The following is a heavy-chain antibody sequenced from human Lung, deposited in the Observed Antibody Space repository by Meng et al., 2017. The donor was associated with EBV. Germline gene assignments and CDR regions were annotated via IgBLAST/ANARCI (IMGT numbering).Heavy chain of an antibody. CDR3: ARLRLVWMFDY. V-gene: IGHV4-31*03. CDR1: GDSIRSGGYY. Sequence: QVPLQDAGPGLVKPSGTLSLTCTVSGDSIRSGGYYWSWIRQHPGKGLEWIGYIYYSGSTFYTPSLKSRATLSVDTSKNQFSLKLNSVTAADTAVYYCARLRLVWMFDYWGQGALVTVSS. CDR2: IYYSGST. D-gene: IGHD6-19*01. J-gene: IGHJ4*02.